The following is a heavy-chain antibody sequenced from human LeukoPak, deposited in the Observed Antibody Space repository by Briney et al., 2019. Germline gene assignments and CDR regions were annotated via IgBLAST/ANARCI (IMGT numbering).Heavy chain of an antibody. CDR2: ITSSSSYI. V-gene: IGHV3-21*01. J-gene: IGHJ4*02. Sequence: PGGCLRLSCAASGFTFSSYSMNWVRQAPGKGLEWVSSITSSSSYIYYADSVKGRFTISRDNAKNSLYLQMNSLRAEDTAVYYCARDPRNTRIAAAGTDYWGQGTLVTISS. CDR1: GFTFSSYS. D-gene: IGHD6-13*01. CDR3: ARDPRNTRIAAAGTDY.